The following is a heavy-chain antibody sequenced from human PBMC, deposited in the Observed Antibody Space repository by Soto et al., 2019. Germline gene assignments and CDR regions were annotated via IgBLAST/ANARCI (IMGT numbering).Heavy chain of an antibody. CDR3: ARESGYYTYGMDV. D-gene: IGHD3-3*01. V-gene: IGHV3-21*01. Sequence: GGSLRLSCAASGFTFSSYSMNWVRQAPGKGLEWVSSISSSSSYIYYADSVKGRFAISRDNAKNSLYLQMNSLRAEDTAVYYCARESGYYTYGMDVWGQGTTVTVSS. CDR2: ISSSSSYI. CDR1: GFTFSSYS. J-gene: IGHJ6*02.